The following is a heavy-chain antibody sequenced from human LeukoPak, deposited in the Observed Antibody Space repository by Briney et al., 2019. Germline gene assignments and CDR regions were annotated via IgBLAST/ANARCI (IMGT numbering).Heavy chain of an antibody. CDR2: VSGNNGNT. J-gene: IGHJ4*02. D-gene: IGHD3-16*02. Sequence: ASVKVSCKASGFILKTYGISWVRQAQGEGLEWMGWVSGNNGNTNYAPRFLGRVTLTRDTSTDTVYMELGSLTSDDMAVYYCARDGEITSGGVVVSPTFDHWGQGTLISVSS. V-gene: IGHV1-18*03. CDR1: GFILKTYG. CDR3: ARDGEITSGGVVVSPTFDH.